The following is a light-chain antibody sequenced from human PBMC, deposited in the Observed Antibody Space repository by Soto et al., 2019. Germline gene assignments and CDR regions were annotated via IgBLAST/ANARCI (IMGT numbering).Light chain of an antibody. CDR1: QGIRND. CDR3: LQHNSYPWT. V-gene: IGKV1-17*01. J-gene: IGKJ1*01. Sequence: DLQMTQSPSYLSASAGDRVTITCRASQGIRNDLGWYQQKPGKAPKXXIYAASSSQSGVPSRFSGSGYGTEFTLTISSLQTEDFATYYCLQHNSYPWTFGQGTKVDIK. CDR2: AAS.